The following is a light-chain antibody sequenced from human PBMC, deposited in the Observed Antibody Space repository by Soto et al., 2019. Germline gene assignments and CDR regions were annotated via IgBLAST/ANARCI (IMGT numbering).Light chain of an antibody. CDR1: SSDIGGYNY. V-gene: IGLV2-14*01. CDR2: DVS. Sequence: QSALTQPASVSGSPGQSVTISCTGTSSDIGGYNYVSWYQQYPGKVPKLIIFDVSNRPSGVSNRFSASKSGNTASLSISGLQAEDEANYYCSSYTSSRTVVLFGGGTKLTVL. J-gene: IGLJ2*01. CDR3: SSYTSSRTVVL.